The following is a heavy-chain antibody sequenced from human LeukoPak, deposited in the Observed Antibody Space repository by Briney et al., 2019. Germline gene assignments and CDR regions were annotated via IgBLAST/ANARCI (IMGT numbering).Heavy chain of an antibody. CDR2: ISYDGYNK. CDR3: AKDDPGGSGYH. D-gene: IGHD3-3*01. V-gene: IGHV3-30-3*01. Sequence: GRSLRLSCAASGFTFSTYSMHWVRQAPGKGLEWVAVISYDGYNKYYADSVKGRFTISRDNSKNTLYLQMNSLRAEDTAVYYCAKDDPGGSGYHWGQGTLATVSS. CDR1: GFTFSTYS. J-gene: IGHJ5*02.